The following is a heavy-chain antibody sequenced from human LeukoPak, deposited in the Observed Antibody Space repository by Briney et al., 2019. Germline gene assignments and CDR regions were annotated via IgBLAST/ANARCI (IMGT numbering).Heavy chain of an antibody. CDR1: GDSIRSYY. CDR2: IYYSGST. Sequence: SETLSLTCTVPGDSIRSYYWSWIRQPPGKGLEWIGYIYYSGSTSYNPSLKSRVTISIDTSKNQFSLKLSSVTAADTAVYFCARDLRTYSSGPIYPWGQGTLVTVSS. D-gene: IGHD6-19*01. CDR3: ARDLRTYSSGPIYP. V-gene: IGHV4-59*12. J-gene: IGHJ5*02.